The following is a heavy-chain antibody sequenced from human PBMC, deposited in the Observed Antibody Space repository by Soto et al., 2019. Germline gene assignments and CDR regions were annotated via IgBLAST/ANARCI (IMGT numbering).Heavy chain of an antibody. CDR3: ERVKIWVADY. Sequence: GALRLSCVVSGFTFPDYWMSWFRQAPGRGLEWVASIKQDGGDRKYVDSVEGRFTISRDNTKNSLYLQMNSLRVEDTAVYFCERVKIWVADYWGQGT. CDR2: IKQDGGDR. J-gene: IGHJ4*02. D-gene: IGHD3-16*01. CDR1: GFTFPDYW. V-gene: IGHV3-7*01.